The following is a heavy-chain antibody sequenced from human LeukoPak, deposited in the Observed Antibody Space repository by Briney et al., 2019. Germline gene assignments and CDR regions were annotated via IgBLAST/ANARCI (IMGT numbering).Heavy chain of an antibody. V-gene: IGHV3-30*02. J-gene: IGHJ4*02. D-gene: IGHD3-22*01. CDR3: AKVREYYYDSSGYLFDY. Sequence: PGGSLRLSCAASGFTFTKYGMHWVRQAPGKGLEWVAFIRYDGSNNYYADSVKGRFTISRDNSKNTLYLQMNSLRAEDTAVYYCAKVREYYYDSSGYLFDYWGQGTLVTVSS. CDR2: IRYDGSNN. CDR1: GFTFTKYG.